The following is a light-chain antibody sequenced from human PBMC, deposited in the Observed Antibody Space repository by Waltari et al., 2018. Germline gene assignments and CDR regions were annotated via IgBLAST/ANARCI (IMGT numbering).Light chain of an antibody. CDR2: RNN. J-gene: IGLJ2*01. CDR1: SSNIGSNY. Sequence: QSVLTQPPSASGTPGQRVTISCSGSSSNIGSNYVYWYLQLPGTAPNLLIYRNNERPSGVPDRFSGSKSGTSASLAISGLRSEDEADYYCAAWDNSLSAVLFGGGTKLTVL. V-gene: IGLV1-47*01. CDR3: AAWDNSLSAVL.